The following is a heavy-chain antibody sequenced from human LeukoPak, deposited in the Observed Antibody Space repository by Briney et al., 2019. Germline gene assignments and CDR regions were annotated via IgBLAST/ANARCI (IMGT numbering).Heavy chain of an antibody. D-gene: IGHD6-13*01. J-gene: IGHJ6*03. V-gene: IGHV3-48*03. CDR3: AAPLGNSSSWYDYYYYYMDV. CDR2: ISSSGSTI. CDR1: GFTFSSYE. Sequence: GGSLRLSCAASGFTFSSYEMNWVRQAPGKGLEWVSYISSSGSTIYYADSVKGRFTISRDNAKNSLYLQMNSLRAEDTAVYYCAAPLGNSSSWYDYYYYYMDVWGKGTTVTISS.